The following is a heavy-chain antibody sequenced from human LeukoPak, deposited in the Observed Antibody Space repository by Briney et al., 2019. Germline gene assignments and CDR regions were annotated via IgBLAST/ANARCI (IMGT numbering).Heavy chain of an antibody. Sequence: GGSLRLSCAASGFTFDDYTMHWVRQAPGKGLEWVSIINWDGGSTYYADSVRGRFTISRDNSKNSLVIQMNSLRTEDNALYYCSRQAAGLLNYYMDVWVKGTTVTVSS. D-gene: IGHD6-13*01. V-gene: IGHV3-43*01. CDR1: GFTFDDYT. CDR3: SRQAAGLLNYYMDV. CDR2: INWDGGST. J-gene: IGHJ6*03.